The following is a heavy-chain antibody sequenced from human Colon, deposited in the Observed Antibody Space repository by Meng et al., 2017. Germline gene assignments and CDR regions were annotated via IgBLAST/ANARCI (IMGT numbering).Heavy chain of an antibody. CDR2: IYYSGST. CDR1: GGSISSGDYY. CDR3: ARGYYDSSGYGYWYFDL. D-gene: IGHD3-22*01. V-gene: IGHV4-30-4*01. J-gene: IGHJ2*01. Sequence: QVQVPESGPGLVKPSQTLSLTCTVSGGSISSGDYYWSWIRQPPGKGLEWIGYIYYSGSTYYNPSLKSRVTISVDTSKNQFSLKLSSVTAADTAVYYCARGYYDSSGYGYWYFDLWGRGTLVTVSS.